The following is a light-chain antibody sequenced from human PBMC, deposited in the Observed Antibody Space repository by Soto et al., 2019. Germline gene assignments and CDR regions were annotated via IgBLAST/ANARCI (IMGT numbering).Light chain of an antibody. J-gene: IGKJ1*01. V-gene: IGKV3-20*01. CDR1: QSVTSTY. CDR2: GAS. CDR3: QQYGSSPWT. Sequence: EIVLTQSPGTLSLSPGERATLSCRASQSVTSTYLAWYQQKSGQAPRLLIYGASNRATGIPDRFSGSGSGTDFTLTISRLEPEDFAVYICQQYGSSPWTVGQGTKVDIK.